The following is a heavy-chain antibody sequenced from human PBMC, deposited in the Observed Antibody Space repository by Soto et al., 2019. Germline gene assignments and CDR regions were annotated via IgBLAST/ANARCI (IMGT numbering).Heavy chain of an antibody. V-gene: IGHV5-51*01. J-gene: IGHJ6*02. CDR2: IYPGDSDT. CDR1: GYSFTSYW. Sequence: GESLKIFCKGSGYSFTSYWIGWVRQMPGKGLEWMGIIYPGDSDTRYSPSFQGQVTISADKSISTTYLQWSRLKASDTAMYYCARQDYYYGMDVWGQGTTVTVSS. CDR3: ARQDYYYGMDV.